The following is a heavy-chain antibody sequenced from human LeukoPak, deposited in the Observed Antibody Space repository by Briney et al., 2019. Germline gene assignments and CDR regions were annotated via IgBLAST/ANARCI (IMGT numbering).Heavy chain of an antibody. J-gene: IGHJ4*02. CDR3: ARDQDRGGGRITMIY. V-gene: IGHV3-7*03. CDR2: IKTDGSEK. CDR1: GFTFSSYW. Sequence: GGSLRLSCEASGFTFSSYWMSWVRQAPEKGLEWVANIKTDGSEKYYVDSVKGRFTISRDNAKNSLYLQMNSLRAEDTAVYYCARDQDRGGGRITMIYWGQGTLVTVSS. D-gene: IGHD3-22*01.